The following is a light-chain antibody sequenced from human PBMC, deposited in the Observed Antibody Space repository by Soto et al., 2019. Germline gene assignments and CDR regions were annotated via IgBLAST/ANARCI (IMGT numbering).Light chain of an antibody. V-gene: IGKV4-1*01. Sequence: MTQAPLSSPVTLLQSATISCKSSQSVLLTSNNKNYLAWYQQKKGQPPKXXIYWASTRESGVPDRFSASGYGTDFNLTITSLQAQDVAVYYCQQYYSTPSTFGQGTRLEIK. J-gene: IGKJ5*01. CDR2: WAS. CDR1: QSVLLTSNNKNY. CDR3: QQYYSTPST.